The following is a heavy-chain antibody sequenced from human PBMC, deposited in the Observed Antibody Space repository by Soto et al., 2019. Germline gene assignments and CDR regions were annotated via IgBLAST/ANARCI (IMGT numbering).Heavy chain of an antibody. CDR3: AREGFGDLGQPDAFDI. Sequence: GGSLRLSCVASGFTFSSYAMHWVRQAPGKGLEWVAVISYDGSNKYYADSVKGRFTISRDNSKNTLYLQMNSLRAEDTAVYYCAREGFGDLGQPDAFDIWGQGTMVTVSS. D-gene: IGHD3-10*01. V-gene: IGHV3-30*04. J-gene: IGHJ3*02. CDR1: GFTFSSYA. CDR2: ISYDGSNK.